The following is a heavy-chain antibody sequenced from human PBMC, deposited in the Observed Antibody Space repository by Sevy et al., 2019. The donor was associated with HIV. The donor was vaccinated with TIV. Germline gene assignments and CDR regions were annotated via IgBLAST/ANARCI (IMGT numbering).Heavy chain of an antibody. CDR1: GGSISSGGYY. CDR2: IYYSGST. CDR3: ARGNMDTAMVGFPDYFDY. D-gene: IGHD5-18*01. J-gene: IGHJ4*02. V-gene: IGHV4-31*03. Sequence: SETLSLTCTVSGGSISSGGYYWSWIRQHPGKGLEWIGYIYYSGSTYYNPSLKSRVTISVDTSKNQFSLKLSSVTAADTAVYYCARGNMDTAMVGFPDYFDYWGQGTLVTVSS.